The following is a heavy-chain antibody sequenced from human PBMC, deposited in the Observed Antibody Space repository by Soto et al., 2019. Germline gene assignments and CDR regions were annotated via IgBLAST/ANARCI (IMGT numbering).Heavy chain of an antibody. CDR1: GYTFTSYE. CDR3: ARGELLWFGELLR. Sequence: QVQLVQSGAEVKKPGASVKVSCKASGYTFTSYEIKWVRQATGQGLEWMGWMNPNSGDTGYAQKFQGRGTMTRNTSISTAYMELSSLRSDDTAVYYCARGELLWFGELLRWGQGTLVTVSS. D-gene: IGHD3-10*01. J-gene: IGHJ4*02. CDR2: MNPNSGDT. V-gene: IGHV1-8*01.